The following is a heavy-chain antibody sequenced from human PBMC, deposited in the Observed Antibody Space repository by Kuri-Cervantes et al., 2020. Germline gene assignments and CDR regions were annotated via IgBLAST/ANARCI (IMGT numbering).Heavy chain of an antibody. V-gene: IGHV3-23*01. Sequence: GESLKISCAASGFTFSSYAMSWVRQAPGKGLEWVSAISGSGGSTYYADSVKGRFTISRDNSKNTLYLQMNALRVEDTAVYYCARSHHDFWRFDPWGQGTLVTVSS. CDR2: ISGSGGST. J-gene: IGHJ5*02. D-gene: IGHD3-3*01. CDR3: ARSHHDFWRFDP. CDR1: GFTFSSYA.